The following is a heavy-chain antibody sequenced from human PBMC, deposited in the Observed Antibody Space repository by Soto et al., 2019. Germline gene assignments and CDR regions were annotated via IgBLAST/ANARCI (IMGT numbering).Heavy chain of an antibody. V-gene: IGHV4-30-4*01. Sequence: PSETLSLTCTVSGGSISSGDYYWSWIRQPPGKGLEWIGYIYYSGSTYYNPSLESRVTISVDTSKNQFSLKLSSVTAADTAVYYCARERYYDFWSGRSPYGMDVWGQGTTVTVSS. CDR3: ARERYYDFWSGRSPYGMDV. D-gene: IGHD3-3*01. CDR2: IYYSGST. CDR1: GGSISSGDYY. J-gene: IGHJ6*02.